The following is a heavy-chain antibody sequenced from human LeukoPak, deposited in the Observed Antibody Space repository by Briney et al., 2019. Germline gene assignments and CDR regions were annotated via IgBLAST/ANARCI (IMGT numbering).Heavy chain of an antibody. CDR2: ISAYNGNT. D-gene: IGHD4-17*01. CDR3: AREMTTVTTGFDY. J-gene: IGHJ4*02. CDR1: GYTFTSYG. V-gene: IGHV1-18*01. Sequence: ASVKVSCMASGYTFTSYGINWVRQAPGQELEWMGWISAYNGNTNYAQKLQGRVTMTTDTSTSTAYMELRSLRSDDTAVYYCAREMTTVTTGFDYWGQGTLVTVSS.